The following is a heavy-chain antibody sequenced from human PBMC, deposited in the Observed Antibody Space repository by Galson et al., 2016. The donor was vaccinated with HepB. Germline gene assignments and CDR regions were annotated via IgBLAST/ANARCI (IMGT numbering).Heavy chain of an antibody. CDR3: ARDKRPWLV. Sequence: SLRLSCATSGFTFTSFWMSWVRQAPGKGLEWVASIKQDESEKYYVDSVKGRFTISRDNAKNSLYLQMDSLRAEDTAVYYCARDKRPWLVWGQGTLVTVSS. CDR2: IKQDESEK. V-gene: IGHV3-7*03. J-gene: IGHJ4*02. D-gene: IGHD5-18*01. CDR1: GFTFTSFW.